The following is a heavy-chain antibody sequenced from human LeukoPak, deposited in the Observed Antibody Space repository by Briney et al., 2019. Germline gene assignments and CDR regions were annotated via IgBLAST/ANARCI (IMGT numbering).Heavy chain of an antibody. J-gene: IGHJ4*02. CDR3: ARHVVAAADPFDY. CDR2: IYYSGST. Sequence: SETLSLTCTVSGGSISSSSYYWGWIRQPPGKGLEWIGSIYYSGSTYYNPSLKSRVTISVDTFKNQFSLKLSSVTAADTAVYYCARHVVAAADPFDYWGQGTLVTVSS. CDR1: GGSISSSSYY. D-gene: IGHD6-13*01. V-gene: IGHV4-39*01.